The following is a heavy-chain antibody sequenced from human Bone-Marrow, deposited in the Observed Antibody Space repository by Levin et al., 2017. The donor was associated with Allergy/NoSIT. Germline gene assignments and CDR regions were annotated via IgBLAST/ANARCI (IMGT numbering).Heavy chain of an antibody. J-gene: IGHJ4*02. CDR3: ARVAFVDTAMVPFLDH. Sequence: ASVKVSCKASGYTFSDYYVHWVRQAPGQGLEWMGRINPSAGSTNDAQKFQGRVTMTRDTSTSTVYMEMSSLRSEDTAVYYCARVAFVDTAMVPFLDHWGQGTRVTVSS. D-gene: IGHD5-18*01. CDR2: INPSAGST. CDR1: GYTFSDYY. V-gene: IGHV1-46*01.